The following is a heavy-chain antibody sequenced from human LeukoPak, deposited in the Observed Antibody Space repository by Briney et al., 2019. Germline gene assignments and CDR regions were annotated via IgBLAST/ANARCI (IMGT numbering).Heavy chain of an antibody. Sequence: GGSLRLSCAASGFTFDDYAMHWVRQAPGKGLEWVSGISWNSGSIGYADSVKGRFTISRDNAKNSLYLQMKSLRAEDTAVYYCARLVTAVSSFDYWGQGALVTVSS. D-gene: IGHD2-21*02. CDR1: GFTFDDYA. CDR3: ARLVTAVSSFDY. J-gene: IGHJ4*02. V-gene: IGHV3-9*01. CDR2: ISWNSGSI.